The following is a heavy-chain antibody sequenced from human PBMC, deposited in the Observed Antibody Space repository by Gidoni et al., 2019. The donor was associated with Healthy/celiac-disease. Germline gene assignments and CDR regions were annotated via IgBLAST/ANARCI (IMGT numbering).Heavy chain of an antibody. Sequence: EVQLLESGGGLVQPGGSLRLSCAASGFHLSRYAMSWVRQAPGKGLEWVSAISGSGGSTYYADSVKGRFTISRDNSKNTLYLQMNSLRAEDTAVYYCAKPPYDYVWGSYRHWGQGTLVTVSS. D-gene: IGHD3-16*02. V-gene: IGHV3-23*01. CDR3: AKPPYDYVWGSYRH. CDR2: ISGSGGST. J-gene: IGHJ4*02. CDR1: GFHLSRYA.